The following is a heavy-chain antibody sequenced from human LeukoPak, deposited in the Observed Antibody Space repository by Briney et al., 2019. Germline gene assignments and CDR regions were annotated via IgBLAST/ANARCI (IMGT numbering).Heavy chain of an antibody. CDR3: AKSQLVGATFALDI. Sequence: GGSLRLSCAASGFSFSSYDMKWVRQAPGKGLEGVSAIRVRGGSTFYADSVKGRFTISRDNSKNTLNLQMNSLRAEDTAVYYCAKSQLVGATFALDIWGQGTMVTVSS. CDR2: IRVRGGST. V-gene: IGHV3-23*01. J-gene: IGHJ3*02. D-gene: IGHD1-26*01. CDR1: GFSFSSYD.